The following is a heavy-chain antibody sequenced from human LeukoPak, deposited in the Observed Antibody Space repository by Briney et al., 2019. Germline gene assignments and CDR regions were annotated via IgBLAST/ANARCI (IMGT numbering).Heavy chain of an antibody. CDR2: INPNSGGT. Sequence: GASVKVSCKASGYTFIEYHLHWVRQAPGQGLEWMGWINPNSGGTNYAQKFQGRVTMTRDTSISTAYMELSRLRSDDTAVYYCARAKHSDTVYDYWGQGTLVTVSS. D-gene: IGHD1-14*01. CDR1: GYTFIEYH. CDR3: ARAKHSDTVYDY. J-gene: IGHJ4*02. V-gene: IGHV1-2*02.